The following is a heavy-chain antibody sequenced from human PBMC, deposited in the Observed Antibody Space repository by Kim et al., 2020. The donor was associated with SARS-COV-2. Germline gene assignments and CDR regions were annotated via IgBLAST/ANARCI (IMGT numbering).Heavy chain of an antibody. Sequence: SVKVSCKASRFTFTSSAVQWVRQARGQRLEWIGWIVVGSGNTNYAQKFQERVTITRDMSTSTAYMELSSLRSEDTAVYYCAAARQERLMDVWGQGTTVTVSS. V-gene: IGHV1-58*01. CDR2: IVVGSGNT. CDR1: RFTFTSSA. J-gene: IGHJ6*02. D-gene: IGHD1-1*01. CDR3: AAARQERLMDV.